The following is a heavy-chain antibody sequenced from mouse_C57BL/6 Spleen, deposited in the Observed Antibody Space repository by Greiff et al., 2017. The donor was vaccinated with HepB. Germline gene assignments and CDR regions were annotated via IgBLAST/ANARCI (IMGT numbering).Heavy chain of an antibody. CDR3: AYGYYTFDY. J-gene: IGHJ2*01. V-gene: IGHV1-26*01. CDR1: GYTFTDYY. CDR2: INPNNGGT. D-gene: IGHD2-12*01. Sequence: EVQLQQSGPELVKPGASVKISCKASGYTFTDYYMNWVKQSHGKSLEWIGDINPNNGGTSYNQKFKGKATLAVDKSSSTAYMELRSLTSEDSAVYYCAYGYYTFDYWGQGTTLTVSS.